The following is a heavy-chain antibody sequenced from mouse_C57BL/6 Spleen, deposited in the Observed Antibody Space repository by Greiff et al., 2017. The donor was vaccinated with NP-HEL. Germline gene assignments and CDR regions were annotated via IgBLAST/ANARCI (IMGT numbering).Heavy chain of an antibody. CDR3: TPGSSRYFDV. CDR2: IDPENGDT. V-gene: IGHV14-4*01. J-gene: IGHJ1*03. CDR1: GFNIKDDY. Sequence: EVKLVESGAELVRPGASVKLSCTASGFNIKDDYMHWVKQRPEQGLEWIGWIDPENGDTEYASKFQGKATITADTSSNTDYLQLSSLTSEDTAVYYCTPGSSRYFDVWGTGTTVTVSS. D-gene: IGHD1-1*01.